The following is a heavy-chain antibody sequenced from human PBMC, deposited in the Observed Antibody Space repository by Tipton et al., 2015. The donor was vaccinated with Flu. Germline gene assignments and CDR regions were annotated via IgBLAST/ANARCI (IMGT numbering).Heavy chain of an antibody. CDR2: IYTTGST. D-gene: IGHD3-10*01. J-gene: IGHJ4*02. V-gene: IGHV4-61*02. CDR3: ARSPSYSGSGVYPYYFDA. CDR1: GGFITGGSYY. Sequence: TLSLTCTVSGGFITGGSYYWSWIRQSAGKGLEWIGRIYTTGSTNYNPSLRSRVTISGDTSKNRFSVQLSSVTAADTAVYYCARSPSYSGSGVYPYYFDAWGQGTLVTVSS.